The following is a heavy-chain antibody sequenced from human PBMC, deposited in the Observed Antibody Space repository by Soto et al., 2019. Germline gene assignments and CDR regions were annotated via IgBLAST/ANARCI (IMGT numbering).Heavy chain of an antibody. CDR1: GGSISSYY. D-gene: IGHD3-16*02. V-gene: IGHV4-59*08. Sequence: SETLSLTCTVSGGSISSYYWSWIRQPPGKGLEWIGYIYYSGSTNYNPSLKSRVTISVDTSKNQFSLKLSSVTAADTAVYYCARRSSYIWGSYRYPNAFEIWGQGTMVTVSS. J-gene: IGHJ3*02. CDR2: IYYSGST. CDR3: ARRSSYIWGSYRYPNAFEI.